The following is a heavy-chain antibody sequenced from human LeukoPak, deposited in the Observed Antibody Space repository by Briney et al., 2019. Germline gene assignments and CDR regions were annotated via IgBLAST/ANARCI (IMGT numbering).Heavy chain of an antibody. J-gene: IGHJ4*02. D-gene: IGHD6-13*01. CDR1: GGSISSYY. Sequence: SETLSLTCAVSGGSISSYYWSWIRQPPGKGLEWIGYISYSGSTNYNPSLKSRLTISLDTSKRQFSLNLNSVTVADTALYYCARDYGGGWYQIDYWGQGTLVTVSS. CDR3: ARDYGGGWYQIDY. CDR2: ISYSGST. V-gene: IGHV4-59*12.